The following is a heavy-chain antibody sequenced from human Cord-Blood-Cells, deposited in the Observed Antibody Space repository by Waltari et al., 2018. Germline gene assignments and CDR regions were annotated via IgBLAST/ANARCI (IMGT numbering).Heavy chain of an antibody. CDR2: SYYSGST. Sequence: QVQLQESGPGLVKTSETLSLTCTVAGGSISSYYWRWIRQPPGQGLEWIGYSYYSGSTNYNPSLKSRVTISVDTSKNQFSLKLSSVTAADTAVYYCARYRTGTFDYWGQGTLVTVSS. D-gene: IGHD1-1*01. J-gene: IGHJ4*02. V-gene: IGHV4-59*01. CDR1: GGSISSYY. CDR3: ARYRTGTFDY.